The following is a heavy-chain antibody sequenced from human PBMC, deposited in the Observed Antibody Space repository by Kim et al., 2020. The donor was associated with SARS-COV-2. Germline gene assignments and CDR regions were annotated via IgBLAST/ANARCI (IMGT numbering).Heavy chain of an antibody. J-gene: IGHJ4*02. CDR3: ARDHVTAGHFDY. D-gene: IGHD2-21*02. Sequence: YYHPSLKSRVTISVDTSKNHFSMKLSSVTAADTAVYYCARDHVTAGHFDYWGQGTLVTVSS. V-gene: IGHV4-31*02.